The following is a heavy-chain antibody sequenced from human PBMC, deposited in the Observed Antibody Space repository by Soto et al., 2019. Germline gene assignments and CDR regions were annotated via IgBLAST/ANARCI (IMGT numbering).Heavy chain of an antibody. J-gene: IGHJ4*02. CDR3: ARHPRRILGVDRDY. Sequence: SETLSLTCTVSGGSISSSSYHWGWLRQPPGKGLEGFGSIYYSGSTCYNRSLKSRVTISADTSKNQCSLKLSSVTAADAAVYDCARHPRRILGVDRDYWGQGTLVTVSS. D-gene: IGHD3-3*01. V-gene: IGHV4-39*01. CDR2: IYYSGST. CDR1: GGSISSSSYH.